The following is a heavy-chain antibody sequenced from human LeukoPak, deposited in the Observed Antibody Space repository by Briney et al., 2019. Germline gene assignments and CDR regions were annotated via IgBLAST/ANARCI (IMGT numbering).Heavy chain of an antibody. CDR3: ARDTGYCSSTSCQPNWFDP. D-gene: IGHD2-2*01. J-gene: IGHJ5*02. CDR1: GGTFSSYA. Sequence: ASVKVSCKASGGTFSSYAISWVRQAPGQGLEWMGGIIPIFGTANYAQKFRGRVTITADESTSTAYMELSSLRSEDTAVYYCARDTGYCSSTSCQPNWFDPWGQGTLVTVSS. CDR2: IIPIFGTA. V-gene: IGHV1-69*01.